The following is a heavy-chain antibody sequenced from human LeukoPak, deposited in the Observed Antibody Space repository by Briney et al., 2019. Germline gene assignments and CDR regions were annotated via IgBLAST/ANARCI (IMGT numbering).Heavy chain of an antibody. V-gene: IGHV4-59*01. CDR1: GGSISNCY. D-gene: IGHD5-18*01. Sequence: PSETLSLTCTVSGGSISNCYWNWLRQPPGKGLEWIGYIYYSGSTNYNPSLQSRVTISVDTSKNQFSLKLSSVTAADTAVYYCARSRYSYGHIDYWGQGTLVTVSS. J-gene: IGHJ4*02. CDR2: IYYSGST. CDR3: ARSRYSYGHIDY.